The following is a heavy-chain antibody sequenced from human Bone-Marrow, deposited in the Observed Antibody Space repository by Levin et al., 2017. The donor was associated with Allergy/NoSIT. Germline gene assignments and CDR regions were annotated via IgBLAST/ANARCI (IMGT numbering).Heavy chain of an antibody. J-gene: IGHJ4*02. Sequence: PGGSLRLSCSGSGFTFSTDSMNWVRQAPGMGLEWVSSMSPESRYIYYADSVKGRFTISRDNARNLLYLQMNSLRVEDTAVYYCGREELSGGDHWGQGVLVTVSS. CDR3: GREELSGGDH. CDR1: GFTFSTDS. V-gene: IGHV3-21*01. D-gene: IGHD2-15*01. CDR2: MSPESRYI.